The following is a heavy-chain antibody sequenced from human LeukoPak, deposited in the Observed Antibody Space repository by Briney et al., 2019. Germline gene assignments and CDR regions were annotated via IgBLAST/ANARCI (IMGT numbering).Heavy chain of an antibody. CDR3: AKDNRWSQDAFEI. D-gene: IGHD1-14*01. CDR1: GFTFSSYG. J-gene: IGHJ3*02. CDR2: IRYDGSNK. V-gene: IGHV3-30*02. Sequence: GGSLRLSCAASGFTFSSYGMHWVRQAPGKGLEWVAFIRYDGSNKYYADSVKGRFTISRDNSKNTLYLQMNSLRAEDTAVYYCAKDNRWSQDAFEICGQGKMFTASS.